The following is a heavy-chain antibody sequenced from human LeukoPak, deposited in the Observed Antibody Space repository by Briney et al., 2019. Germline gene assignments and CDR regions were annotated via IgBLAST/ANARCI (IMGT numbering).Heavy chain of an antibody. CDR1: GFTFSSYA. J-gene: IGHJ4*02. CDR3: ARDPSPYDSSGYYWYYFDY. Sequence: GGSLRLSCAASGFTFSSYAMHWVRQAPGKGLEWVAVISYDGSSKYYADSVKGRFTISRDNSKNTLYLQMNSLRAEDTAVYYCARDPSPYDSSGYYWYYFDYWGQGTLVTVSS. V-gene: IGHV3-30-3*01. D-gene: IGHD3-22*01. CDR2: ISYDGSSK.